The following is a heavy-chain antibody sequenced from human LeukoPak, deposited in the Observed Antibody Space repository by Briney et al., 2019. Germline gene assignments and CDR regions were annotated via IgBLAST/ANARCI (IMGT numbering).Heavy chain of an antibody. CDR1: GFTFSSHE. CDR2: ISSSGSTI. CDR3: ARVDVGATSDY. V-gene: IGHV3-48*03. J-gene: IGHJ4*02. Sequence: GGSLRLSCAASGFTFSSHEMNWVRQAPGKGLEWVSYISSSGSTIYYADSVKGRFTISRDNAKNSLYLQMNSLRAEDTAVYYCARVDVGATSDYWGQGALVTVSS. D-gene: IGHD1-26*01.